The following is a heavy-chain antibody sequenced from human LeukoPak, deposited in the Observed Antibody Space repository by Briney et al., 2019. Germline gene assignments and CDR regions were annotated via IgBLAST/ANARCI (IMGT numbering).Heavy chain of an antibody. J-gene: IGHJ4*02. V-gene: IGHV3-11*01. D-gene: IGHD6-19*01. CDR3: ARGRQWLADFDY. CDR2: ISGSGSTI. Sequence: HPGGSLRLSCAASRFIFSDYYMSWIRQAPGKGLEWLSYISGSGSTIYYADSVKGRFTISRDNAQSSLYLQMNSLRAEDTAVYYCARGRQWLADFDYWGQGTLVTVSS. CDR1: RFIFSDYY.